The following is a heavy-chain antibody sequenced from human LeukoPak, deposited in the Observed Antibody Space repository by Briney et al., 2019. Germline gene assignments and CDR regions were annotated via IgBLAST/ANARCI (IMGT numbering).Heavy chain of an antibody. J-gene: IGHJ6*03. V-gene: IGHV1-69*01. CDR3: AREKETTVTTSSYYYYYMDV. D-gene: IGHD4-11*01. Sequence: GASVKVSCKASGGTFSSYAISWVRQAPGQGLEWMGGIIPIIGTANYAQKFQGRVTITADESTSTAYMELSSLRSEDTAVYYCAREKETTVTTSSYYYYYMDVWGKGTTVTVSS. CDR2: IIPIIGTA. CDR1: GGTFSSYA.